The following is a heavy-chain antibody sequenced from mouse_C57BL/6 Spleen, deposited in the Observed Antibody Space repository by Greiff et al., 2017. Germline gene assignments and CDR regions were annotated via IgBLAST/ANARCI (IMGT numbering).Heavy chain of an antibody. J-gene: IGHJ2*01. CDR3: ARGEFITTVGYYFDY. CDR2: IYPGSGST. CDR1: GYTFTSYW. Sequence: VQLQQPGAELVKPGASVKMSCKASGYTFTSYWITWVKQRPGQGLEWIGDIYPGSGSTNYNEKFKSKATLTVDTSSSTAYMQLSSLTSEDSAVYYCARGEFITTVGYYFDYWGQGTTLTVSS. V-gene: IGHV1-55*01. D-gene: IGHD1-1*01.